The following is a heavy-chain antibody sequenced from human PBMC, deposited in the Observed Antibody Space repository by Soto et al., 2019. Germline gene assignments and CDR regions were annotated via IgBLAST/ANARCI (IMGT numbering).Heavy chain of an antibody. CDR2: IYYSGST. CDR1: GGSISSYY. D-gene: IGHD6-13*01. J-gene: IGHJ5*02. CDR3: ARGPSKQQLVRS. Sequence: PSETLSLTCPVSGGSISSYYWSWIRQPPGKGLEWIGYIYYSGSTNYNPSLKSRVTISVDTSKNQFSLKLSSVTAADTAVYYCARGPSKQQLVRSWGQGTLVTVSS. V-gene: IGHV4-59*01.